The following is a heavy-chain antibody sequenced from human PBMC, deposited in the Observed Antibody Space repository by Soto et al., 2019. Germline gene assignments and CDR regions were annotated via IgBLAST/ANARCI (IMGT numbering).Heavy chain of an antibody. CDR1: GFTFSSYA. CDR3: AKRIKVATAHDY. D-gene: IGHD5-12*01. Sequence: EVQLLESGGGLVQPGGSLRLSCAASGFTFSSYAMRWVRQAPGKGLEWVSAISGSGGSTYYADSVKGRFTISRDNSKNTLYLQMNSLRAEDTAVYYCAKRIKVATAHDYWGQGTLVTVSS. J-gene: IGHJ4*02. V-gene: IGHV3-23*01. CDR2: ISGSGGST.